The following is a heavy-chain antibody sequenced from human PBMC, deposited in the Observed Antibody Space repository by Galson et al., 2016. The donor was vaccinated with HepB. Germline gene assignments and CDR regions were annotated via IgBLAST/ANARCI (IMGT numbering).Heavy chain of an antibody. Sequence: SVKVSCKASGYTFTTNGISWVRQAPGQGLEWMGWISAHNGDTNSPQKLKDRVTLTTDTSTRTAYMELRSLKSDDTAVYYCARDRDRSLDYWGQGTLVTVSA. CDR3: ARDRDRSLDY. CDR1: GYTFTTNG. V-gene: IGHV1-18*04. J-gene: IGHJ4*02. CDR2: ISAHNGDT. D-gene: IGHD5-24*01.